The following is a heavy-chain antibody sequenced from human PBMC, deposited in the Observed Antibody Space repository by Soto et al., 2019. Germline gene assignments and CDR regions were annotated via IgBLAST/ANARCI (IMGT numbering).Heavy chain of an antibody. CDR1: GGSISSYY. Sequence: QVQLQESGPGLVKPSETLSLTCTVSGGSISSYYWSWIRQPPGKGLEWIGYIYYSGSTNYNPSLQRRGIISVDTAKNQGSLKLSSVTGADTAVYYCARGSGKYYFDYWGQGTLVTVSS. V-gene: IGHV4-59*01. CDR3: ARGSGKYYFDY. J-gene: IGHJ4*02. CDR2: IYYSGST.